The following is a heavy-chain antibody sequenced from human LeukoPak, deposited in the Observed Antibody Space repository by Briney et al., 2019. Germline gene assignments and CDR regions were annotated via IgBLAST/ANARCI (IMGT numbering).Heavy chain of an antibody. D-gene: IGHD6-13*01. Sequence: SETLSLTCTVSGGSISSYYWSWIRQPPGKGLEWIGYVYYSGSTNYNPSLKSRVDISVDTSKNQFSLKLRSVTAADTAVYYCVRAAGSSSWSTWGQGALVTVST. V-gene: IGHV4-59*01. J-gene: IGHJ5*02. CDR1: GGSISSYY. CDR3: VRAAGSSSWST. CDR2: VYYSGST.